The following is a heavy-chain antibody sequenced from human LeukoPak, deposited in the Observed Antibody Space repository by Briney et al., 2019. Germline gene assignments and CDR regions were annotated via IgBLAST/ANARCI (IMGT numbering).Heavy chain of an antibody. V-gene: IGHV3-74*03. Sequence: PGGSLRLSCAASGFTFSSHWMHWVRQAPGKGLVWVSRINTDVSSTTYADSVKGRFTISRDNGKNTLYLQMNSLSADDTAVYYCVRGGTHYGDFDPWGQGTLVIVSS. CDR2: INTDVSST. J-gene: IGHJ5*02. CDR1: GFTFSSHW. CDR3: VRGGTHYGDFDP. D-gene: IGHD4-17*01.